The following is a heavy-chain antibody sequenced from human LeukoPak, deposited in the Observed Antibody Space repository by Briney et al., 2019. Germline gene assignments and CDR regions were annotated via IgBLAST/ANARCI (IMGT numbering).Heavy chain of an antibody. V-gene: IGHV4-61*02. CDR2: IYTSGST. CDR3: ARDNGDYDEGGFDP. Sequence: SETLSLTCTVSGDSINTGGYYWSWIRQPAGKGLEWIGRIYTSGSTNYNPSLKSRVTMSVDTSKNQFSLKLSSVTAADTAVYYCARDNGDYDEGGFDPWGQGTLVTVSS. CDR1: GDSINTGGYY. D-gene: IGHD4-17*01. J-gene: IGHJ5*02.